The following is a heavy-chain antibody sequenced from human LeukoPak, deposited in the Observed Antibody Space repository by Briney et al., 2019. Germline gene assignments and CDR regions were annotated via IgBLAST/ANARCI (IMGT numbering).Heavy chain of an antibody. Sequence: SETLSLTCAVYGGSFSGYYWSWIRQPPGKGLEWIGEINHSGSTNYNPSLKSRVAISVDTSKNQFSLKLSSVTAADTAVYYCARTMSYGLLVDYWGQGTLVTVSS. D-gene: IGHD1-26*01. CDR1: GGSFSGYY. V-gene: IGHV4-34*01. J-gene: IGHJ4*02. CDR2: INHSGST. CDR3: ARTMSYGLLVDY.